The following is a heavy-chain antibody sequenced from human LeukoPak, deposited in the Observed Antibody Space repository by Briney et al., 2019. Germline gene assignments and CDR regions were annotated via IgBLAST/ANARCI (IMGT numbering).Heavy chain of an antibody. V-gene: IGHV4-31*03. J-gene: IGHJ4*02. Sequence: SETLSLTCTVSGGSISSGGYYWSWVRQHPGKGLEWIGYIYYSGSTYYNPSLKSRVTISVDTSKNQFSLKLSSVTAADTAVYYCAREDTAMVDYWGQGTLVTVSS. CDR2: IYYSGST. CDR3: AREDTAMVDY. D-gene: IGHD5-18*01. CDR1: GGSISSGGYY.